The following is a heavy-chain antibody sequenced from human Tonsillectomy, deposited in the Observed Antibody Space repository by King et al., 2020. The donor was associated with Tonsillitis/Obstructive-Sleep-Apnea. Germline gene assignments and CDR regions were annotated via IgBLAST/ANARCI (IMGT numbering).Heavy chain of an antibody. CDR1: GFSFSIYW. CDR3: ARTLVLAPATISCFDY. CDR2: IKQDGSEK. Sequence: VQLVESGGGLVQPGESLRLSCAASGFSFSIYWMSWVRQAPGKGLEWVANIKQDGSEKYYVDSVKGRFTISRDNAKNSLYLQMNSLRAEDTALYYCARTLVLAPATISCFDYWGQGTLVTVSS. J-gene: IGHJ4*02. V-gene: IGHV3-7*04. D-gene: IGHD2-2*01.